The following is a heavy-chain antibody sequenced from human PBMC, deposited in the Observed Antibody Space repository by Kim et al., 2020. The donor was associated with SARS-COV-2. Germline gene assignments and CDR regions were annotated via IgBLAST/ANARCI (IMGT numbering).Heavy chain of an antibody. CDR1: GGSFSGYY. CDR3: ARGLRHIPYYYGSGAGDWFDP. V-gene: IGHV4-34*01. D-gene: IGHD3-10*01. J-gene: IGHJ5*02. Sequence: SETLSLTCAVYGGSFSGYYWSWIRQPPGKGLEWIGEINHSGSTNYNPSLKSRVTISVDTSKNQFSLKLSSVTAADTAVYYCARGLRHIPYYYGSGAGDWFDPWGQGTLVTVSS. CDR2: INHSGST.